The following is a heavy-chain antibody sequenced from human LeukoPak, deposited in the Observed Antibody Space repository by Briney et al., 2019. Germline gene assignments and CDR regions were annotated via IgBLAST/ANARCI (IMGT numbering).Heavy chain of an antibody. D-gene: IGHD3-22*01. CDR3: ARFDSSGYYYVAHLERGYFDY. CDR2: ISSSSNYI. V-gene: IGHV3-21*01. Sequence: GGSLRLYCAASGFTFSSYSMNWVRHAPGKGLEWVSYISSSSNYIYYADSVKGRFTISRDNAKNSLYLQMNSLRAEDTAVYYCARFDSSGYYYVAHLERGYFDYWGQGTLVTVSS. J-gene: IGHJ4*02. CDR1: GFTFSSYS.